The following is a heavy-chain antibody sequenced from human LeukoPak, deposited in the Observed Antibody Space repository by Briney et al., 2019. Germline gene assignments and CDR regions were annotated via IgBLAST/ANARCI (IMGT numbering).Heavy chain of an antibody. Sequence: PSETLSLTCTVSGGSISYYYWSWIRQHPGKGLEWIGYISYSGSPYCSPSLESRVTISADTSQNHFSLKLSSVTAADTATYYCARLYCSGASCSRGGGFDYWGQRTLVTVSS. J-gene: IGHJ4*02. CDR2: ISYSGSP. CDR1: GGSISYYY. D-gene: IGHD2-15*01. CDR3: ARLYCSGASCSRGGGFDY. V-gene: IGHV4-59*06.